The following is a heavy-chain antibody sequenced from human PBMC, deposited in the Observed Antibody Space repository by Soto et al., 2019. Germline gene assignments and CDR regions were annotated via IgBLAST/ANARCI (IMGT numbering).Heavy chain of an antibody. V-gene: IGHV1-18*01. CDR3: ARDAYYYDSIGYYYALAY. Sequence: ASVKVSCKASGYTFTSYGISWVRQAPGQGLEWMGWISAYNGNTNYAQKLQGRVTMTTDTSTSTAYMELRSLRSDDTAVYYCARDAYYYDSIGYYYALAYWGQGPRVTVS. CDR2: ISAYNGNT. D-gene: IGHD3-22*01. J-gene: IGHJ4*02. CDR1: GYTFTSYG.